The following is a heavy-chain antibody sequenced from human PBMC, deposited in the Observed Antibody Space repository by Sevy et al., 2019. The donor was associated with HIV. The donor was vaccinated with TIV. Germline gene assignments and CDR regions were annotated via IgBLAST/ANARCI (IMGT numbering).Heavy chain of an antibody. CDR2: VKSKTDGGTT. Sequence: GGSLRLSCAASGFTFSNVWMSWVRQAPGKGLEWVAHVKSKTDGGTTDYAAPVRGRFTISRDDSKKTLYLQMNSLKTEDTAVYCATTGGSLFQHWGQGTLVTVSS. D-gene: IGHD3-16*01. CDR3: TTGGSLFQH. V-gene: IGHV3-15*01. CDR1: GFTFSNVW. J-gene: IGHJ1*01.